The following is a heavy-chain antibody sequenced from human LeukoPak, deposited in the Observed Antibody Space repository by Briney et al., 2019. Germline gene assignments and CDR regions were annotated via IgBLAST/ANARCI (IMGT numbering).Heavy chain of an antibody. CDR3: ARGLLWFRELFWFDY. V-gene: IGHV4-34*01. J-gene: IGHJ4*02. CDR2: IYYSGST. D-gene: IGHD3-10*01. CDR1: GGSFSGYY. Sequence: SETLSLTCAVYGGSFSGYYWGWIRQPPGKGLEWIGSIYYSGSTYYNPSLKSRVTISVDTSKNQFSLKLSSVTAADTAVYYCARGLLWFRELFWFDYWGQGTLVTVSS.